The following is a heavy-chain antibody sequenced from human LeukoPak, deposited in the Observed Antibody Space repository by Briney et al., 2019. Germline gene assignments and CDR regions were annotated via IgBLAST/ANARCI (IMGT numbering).Heavy chain of an antibody. CDR3: AKTMVDRYPNQYYFDY. D-gene: IGHD2-15*01. CDR2: ISGSGGST. CDR1: GFTFSSYA. J-gene: IGHJ4*02. V-gene: IGHV3-23*01. Sequence: GGSLRLSCAASGFTFSSYAMSWVRQAPGKGLEWVSAISGSGGSTYYADSVKGRFTISRDNSKNTLYLQMNSLRAEDTAVYYCAKTMVDRYPNQYYFDYWGQGTLVTVSS.